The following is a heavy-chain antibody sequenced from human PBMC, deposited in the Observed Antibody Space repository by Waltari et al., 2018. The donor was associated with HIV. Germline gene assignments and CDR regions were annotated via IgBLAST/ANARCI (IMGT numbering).Heavy chain of an antibody. Sequence: QVQLQQWGAGLLKPSETLSLTCAVYGGSFSGYYWSWIRQPPGKGLEWIGEINHSGSTNYNPSLKSRVTISVDTSKNQFSLKLSSVTAADTAVYYCARSTYYYDSSGSYYFDYWGQGTLVTVSS. D-gene: IGHD3-22*01. CDR2: INHSGST. V-gene: IGHV4-34*01. J-gene: IGHJ4*02. CDR3: ARSTYYYDSSGSYYFDY. CDR1: GGSFSGYY.